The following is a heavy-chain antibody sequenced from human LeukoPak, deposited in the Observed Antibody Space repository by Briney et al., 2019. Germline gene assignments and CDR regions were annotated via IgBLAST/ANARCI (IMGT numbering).Heavy chain of an antibody. D-gene: IGHD4-17*01. V-gene: IGHV3-23*01. CDR3: AKSHGAYYYYYMDV. CDR1: GFTFNKYG. J-gene: IGHJ6*03. Sequence: GGSLRLSCAASGFTFNKYGMSWVRQAPGKGLEWVSGISGSGSNTYYAESVKDRFTISRDNSKNTLYLQMNSLRAEDTAVYYCAKSHGAYYYYYMDVWGKGTTATISS. CDR2: ISGSGSNT.